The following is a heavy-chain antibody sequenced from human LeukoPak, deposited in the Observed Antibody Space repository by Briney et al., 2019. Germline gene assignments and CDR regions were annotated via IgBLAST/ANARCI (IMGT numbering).Heavy chain of an antibody. Sequence: HPGGSLRLSCAASGFTFSSYAMSWVRQAPGKGLEWVSAISGSGGSTYYADSVKGRFTISRDNSKNTLYLQMTSLRAEDTAVYYCAKGRLVISPFDYWGQGTLVTVSS. D-gene: IGHD3-9*01. CDR1: GFTFSSYA. J-gene: IGHJ4*02. CDR2: ISGSGGST. CDR3: AKGRLVISPFDY. V-gene: IGHV3-23*01.